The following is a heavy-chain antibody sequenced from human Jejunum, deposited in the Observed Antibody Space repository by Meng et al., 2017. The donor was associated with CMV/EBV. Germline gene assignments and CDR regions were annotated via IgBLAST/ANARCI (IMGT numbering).Heavy chain of an antibody. D-gene: IGHD6-6*01. V-gene: IGHV1-69*10. CDR1: FSRYA. CDR3: ARDSTVVAAPSYYGMDV. Sequence: FSRYAISWVRQAPGQGLEWMGGIIPILGIANYAQKFQGRVTITADKSTSTAYMELSSLRSEDTAVYYCARDSTVVAAPSYYGMDVWGQGTTVTVSS. J-gene: IGHJ6*02. CDR2: IIPILGIA.